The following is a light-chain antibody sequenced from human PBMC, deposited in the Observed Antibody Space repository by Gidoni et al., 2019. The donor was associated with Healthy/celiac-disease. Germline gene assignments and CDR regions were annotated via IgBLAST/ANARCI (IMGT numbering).Light chain of an antibody. Sequence: IVLTQSPATLPLSPGENATLSCRASQSVSSYLAWYQQKPGQAPRLLIYDASNRATGIPARFSGSGSGTDFTLTISSLEPEDFAVYYCQQRSNWPPGFGQGTRLEIK. J-gene: IGKJ5*01. CDR2: DAS. V-gene: IGKV3-11*01. CDR1: QSVSSY. CDR3: QQRSNWPPG.